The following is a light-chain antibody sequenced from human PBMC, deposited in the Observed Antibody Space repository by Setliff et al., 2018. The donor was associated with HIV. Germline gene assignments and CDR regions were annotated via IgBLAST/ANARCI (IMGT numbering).Light chain of an antibody. Sequence: QSVLTQPASVSGSPGQSITISCTGTSSDIGGFNYVSWYQLHPGKAPKLMIFDVSLRPSGVSNRFSGSKSGNTASLTISGLRAEDEADYFCNSYRSGSPYVFGTGTNVTVL. V-gene: IGLV2-14*01. CDR3: NSYRSGSPYV. CDR1: SSDIGGFNY. J-gene: IGLJ1*01. CDR2: DVS.